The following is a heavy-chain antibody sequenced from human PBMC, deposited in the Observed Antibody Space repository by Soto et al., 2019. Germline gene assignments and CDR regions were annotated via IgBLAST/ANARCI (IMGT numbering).Heavy chain of an antibody. CDR3: ANGEGYGSGSYGNWFDP. D-gene: IGHD3-10*01. V-gene: IGHV1-69*02. Sequence: QVQLVQSGAEVKKPGSSVKVSCKASGGTFSSYTISWVRQAPGQGLEWMGRIIPILGIANYAQKFQGRVTITGDKSTSTAYMELSSLRSEDTAVYYCANGEGYGSGSYGNWFDPWGQGTLVTVSS. CDR2: IIPILGIA. J-gene: IGHJ5*02. CDR1: GGTFSSYT.